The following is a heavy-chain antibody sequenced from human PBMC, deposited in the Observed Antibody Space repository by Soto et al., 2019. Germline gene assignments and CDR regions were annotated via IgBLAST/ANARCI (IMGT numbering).Heavy chain of an antibody. CDR3: AREGTVDYDYYGMDV. D-gene: IGHD3-16*01. V-gene: IGHV4-31*03. CDR1: GGSISSGGYY. J-gene: IGHJ6*02. Sequence: QVQLQESGLGLVKPSQTLSLTCTVSGGSISSGGYYWSWIRQHPGKGLEWIGYIYYSGSTYYNPPLKRRRTISVDTSKNQFSLKLSSVTAADTAVYYCAREGTVDYDYYGMDVWGQGTTVTVSS. CDR2: IYYSGST.